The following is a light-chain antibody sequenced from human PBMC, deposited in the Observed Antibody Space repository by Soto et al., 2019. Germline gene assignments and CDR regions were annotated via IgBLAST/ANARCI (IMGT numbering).Light chain of an antibody. Sequence: EIVLTQSAGTLSLSPGERATLSFRASQSVDSSYLAWYQQKPGQAPRLLIFGASSRATDIPDRFSGSGSGTDFTLTISSLEPVAFAVYYCQQYGSSSYTFGQGTKLQIK. V-gene: IGKV3-20*01. CDR3: QQYGSSSYT. CDR1: QSVDSSY. CDR2: GAS. J-gene: IGKJ2*01.